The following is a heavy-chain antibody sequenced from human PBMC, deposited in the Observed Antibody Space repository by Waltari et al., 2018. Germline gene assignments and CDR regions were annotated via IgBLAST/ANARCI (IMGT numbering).Heavy chain of an antibody. Sequence: QLQLQESGPGLEKPSETLSLTCTVSGDSISRSSYYWGWIRQSPGKGLEWIGTIYYSGNTYYNPTLKSRVTISGDTSKNQFSLKLSSVTAADTAVYYCARHWKRNGYRFDPWGQGTLVTVSS. J-gene: IGHJ5*02. CDR2: IYYSGNT. CDR1: GDSISRSSYY. CDR3: ARHWKRNGYRFDP. V-gene: IGHV4-39*01. D-gene: IGHD5-12*01.